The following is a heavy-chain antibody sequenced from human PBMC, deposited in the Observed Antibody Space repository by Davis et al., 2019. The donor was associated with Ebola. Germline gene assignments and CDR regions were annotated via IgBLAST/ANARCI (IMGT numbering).Heavy chain of an antibody. CDR2: ISSSGTI. V-gene: IGHV3-48*02. Sequence: PAGSLRLSCAASGFTFSAYSMNWVRQAPGKGLEWVSYISSSGTIYYTDSVKGRFTISRDNAKNSLYLQMTSLRDEDTAVYYCARDDVVVVTATFDYWGQGTLVTVSS. CDR3: ARDDVVVVTATFDY. J-gene: IGHJ4*02. CDR1: GFTFSAYS. D-gene: IGHD2-21*02.